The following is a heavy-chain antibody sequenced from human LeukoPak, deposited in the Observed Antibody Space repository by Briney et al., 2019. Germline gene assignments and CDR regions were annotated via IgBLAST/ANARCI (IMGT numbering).Heavy chain of an antibody. V-gene: IGHV4-39*01. CDR1: GGSISSSSYY. D-gene: IGHD2-2*02. CDR3: ASKRCSSTSCYNWDYYYYYYMDV. Sequence: SETLSLTCTVSGGSISSSSYYGGWIRKPPGKGLEWIGRIYYSGSTYYNPSLKSRVTISVDTSKHQSSLKLSSVTAADTAVYYCASKRCSSTSCYNWDYYYYYYMDVWGKGTPVTVSS. CDR2: IYYSGST. J-gene: IGHJ6*03.